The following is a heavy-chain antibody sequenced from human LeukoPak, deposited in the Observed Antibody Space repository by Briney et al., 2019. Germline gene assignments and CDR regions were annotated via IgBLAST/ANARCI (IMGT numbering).Heavy chain of an antibody. Sequence: GGSLRLSCAASGFTFSSFGIHWVRQAPGKGLEWVAVISYDGSNKYYADSVKGRFTISRDNSKNTLYLQMNSLRAEDTAVYYCARDYSPPVYYYYYGMDVWGQGTTVTVSS. CDR2: ISYDGSNK. J-gene: IGHJ6*02. CDR1: GFTFSSFG. V-gene: IGHV3-30*03. CDR3: ARDYSPPVYYYYYGMDV. D-gene: IGHD2-21*01.